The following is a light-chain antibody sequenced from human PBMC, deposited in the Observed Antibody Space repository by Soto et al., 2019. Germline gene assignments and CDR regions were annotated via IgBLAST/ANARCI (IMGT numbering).Light chain of an antibody. V-gene: IGLV2-23*02. CDR1: SSDVGSYNL. CDR2: EVS. J-gene: IGLJ1*01. Sequence: QFVLTQPASVSGSPRQSITISCTGTSSDVGSYNLVSWYQQHPGKAPKLMIYEVSKRPSGVSNRFSGSKSGNTASLTISGLQAEDEADYYCCSYAGRSTWVFGIGTKVTVL. CDR3: CSYAGRSTWV.